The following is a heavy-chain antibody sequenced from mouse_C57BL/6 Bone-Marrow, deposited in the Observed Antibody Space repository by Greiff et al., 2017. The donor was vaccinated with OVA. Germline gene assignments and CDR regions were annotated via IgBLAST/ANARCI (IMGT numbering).Heavy chain of an antibody. CDR1: GYTFTSYW. CDR2: IDPSDSYT. J-gene: IGHJ2*01. Sequence: VQLQQPGAELVLPGASVKLSCKASGYTFTSYWMHWVKQRPGQGLEWIGEIDPSDSYTNYNQKFKGKSTLTVDKSSSTAYMQLSSLTSEDSAVYYCARETEDYWGQGTTLTVSS. CDR3: ARETEDY. V-gene: IGHV1-69*01.